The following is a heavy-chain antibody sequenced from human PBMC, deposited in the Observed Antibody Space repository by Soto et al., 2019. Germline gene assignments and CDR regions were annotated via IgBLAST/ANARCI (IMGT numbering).Heavy chain of an antibody. D-gene: IGHD6-6*01. J-gene: IGHJ6*02. CDR2: INHSGST. Sequence: SETLSLTCAVYGGSFSGYYWSWIRQPPGKGLEWIGEINHSGSTNYNPSLKSRVTISVDTSKNQFSLKLSSVTAADTAVYYCARVGYSSSSLGYYYGMDVWGQGPRSPSP. V-gene: IGHV4-34*01. CDR1: GGSFSGYY. CDR3: ARVGYSSSSLGYYYGMDV.